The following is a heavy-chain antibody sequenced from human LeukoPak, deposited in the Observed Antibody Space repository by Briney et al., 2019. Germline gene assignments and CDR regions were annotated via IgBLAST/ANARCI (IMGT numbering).Heavy chain of an antibody. D-gene: IGHD2-2*01. J-gene: IGHJ5*02. CDR3: AGRFVTTAMRYNWFDP. Sequence: GGSLTLSCAASGLTFSIYAVRWVRQAPGEGLEWVSGISGRGGSTYYADSVKGRFTISRDNAKNSLYLQMNSLRDEDTAVYYCAGRFVTTAMRYNWFDPWGQGTLVTVSS. CDR1: GLTFSIYA. V-gene: IGHV3-23*01. CDR2: ISGRGGST.